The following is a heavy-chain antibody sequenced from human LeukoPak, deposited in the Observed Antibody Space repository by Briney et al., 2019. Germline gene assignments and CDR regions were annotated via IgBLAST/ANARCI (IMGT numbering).Heavy chain of an antibody. V-gene: IGHV3-21*01. D-gene: IGHD5/OR15-5a*01. CDR2: ISSSCDYI. J-gene: IGHJ6*02. CDR3: ARSRSVSNYKGMDV. CDR1: GFTFSDYS. Sequence: PGGSLRLSCPASGFTFSDYSMSWVRQAPGKGLEWVSSISSSCDYIYYADSVKGRFTISRDNARNSLYLQMNSLRAEDTAVYYCARSRSVSNYKGMDVWGQGTTVTVSS.